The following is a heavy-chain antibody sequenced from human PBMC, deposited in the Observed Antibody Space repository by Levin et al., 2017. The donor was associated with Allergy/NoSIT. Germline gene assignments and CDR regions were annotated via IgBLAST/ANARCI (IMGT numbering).Heavy chain of an antibody. CDR1: GGSISSYY. Sequence: SSETLSLTCTVSGGSISSYYWSWIRQPAGKGLEWIGRIYTSGSTNYNPSLKSRVTMSVDTSKNQFSLKLSSVTAADTAVYYCARGPEGRGDWYFDLWGRGTLVTVSS. CDR3: ARGPEGRGDWYFDL. CDR2: IYTSGST. J-gene: IGHJ2*01. D-gene: IGHD3-10*01. V-gene: IGHV4-4*07.